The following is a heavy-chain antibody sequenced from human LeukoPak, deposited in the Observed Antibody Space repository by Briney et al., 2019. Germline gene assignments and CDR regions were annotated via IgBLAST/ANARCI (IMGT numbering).Heavy chain of an antibody. CDR1: GYTFTSYG. CDR3: ARDFFHGHCSGLTCFLLDS. D-gene: IGHD2-15*01. J-gene: IGHJ4*02. V-gene: IGHV1-18*01. Sequence: GASVKVSCKASGYTFTSYGITWVRQAPGQGLEWMGWISAYNGNTNYAQKFQGRLTMTTDTSTNTAYMELRSLRPDDTAVYYCARDFFHGHCSGLTCFLLDSWGQGSLATVSS. CDR2: ISAYNGNT.